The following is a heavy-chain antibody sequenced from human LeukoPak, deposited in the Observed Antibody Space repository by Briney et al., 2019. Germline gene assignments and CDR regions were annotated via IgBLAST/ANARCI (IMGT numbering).Heavy chain of an antibody. Sequence: GGSLRLSCAASGFTFSSYGMHWVRQAPGKGLGWLAVISFDGSNKYYADSVKGRFTISRDNSKNTLYLQMDSLRPEDTAVYYCANGRPPAAGSYEFDYWGQGTLVTVSS. D-gene: IGHD2-2*01. CDR1: GFTFSSYG. CDR2: ISFDGSNK. V-gene: IGHV3-30*18. J-gene: IGHJ4*02. CDR3: ANGRPPAAGSYEFDY.